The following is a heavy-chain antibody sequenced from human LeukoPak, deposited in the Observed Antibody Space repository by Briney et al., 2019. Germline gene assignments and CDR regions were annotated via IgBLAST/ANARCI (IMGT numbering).Heavy chain of an antibody. CDR3: AKSRRSVDTITGTFDI. CDR2: ISGSGGST. J-gene: IGHJ3*02. Sequence: PGGSLRLSCAASGFTFSSYAMSWVRQAPGKGLEWVSAISGSGGSTYYADSVKGRFTISRDNSKNTLYLQMNSLRAEDTAVYYCAKSRRSVDTITGTFDIWGQGTMVTVSS. D-gene: IGHD5-12*01. V-gene: IGHV3-23*01. CDR1: GFTFSSYA.